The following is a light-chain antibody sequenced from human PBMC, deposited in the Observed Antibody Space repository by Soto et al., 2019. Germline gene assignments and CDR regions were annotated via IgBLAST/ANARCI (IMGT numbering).Light chain of an antibody. Sequence: QSALTQPRSVSGSPGQSVTISCTGTSSDVGALNYVSWYQHHPGKAPKLMIYDVNTRPSGVPDRFSGSKSGNTASLTISGLQAEDEADYYCCSYAATDTYVFGSGTKVNVL. CDR2: DVN. CDR3: CSYAATDTYV. V-gene: IGLV2-11*01. CDR1: SSDVGALNY. J-gene: IGLJ1*01.